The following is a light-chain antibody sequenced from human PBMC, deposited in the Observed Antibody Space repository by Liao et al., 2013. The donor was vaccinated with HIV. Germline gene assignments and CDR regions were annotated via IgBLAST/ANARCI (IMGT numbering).Light chain of an antibody. CDR1: NLGDKY. CDR3: QLWDKTSDLPWV. J-gene: IGLJ3*02. Sequence: SYELTQPPSVSVSPGQTASITCSGENLGDKYASWYQKKAGQSPVLVIYQNAKRPSGIPERFSGSNSGNTATLTISTVEPGDEANYYCQLWDKTSDLPWVFGGGTKLTV. CDR2: QNA. V-gene: IGLV3-1*01.